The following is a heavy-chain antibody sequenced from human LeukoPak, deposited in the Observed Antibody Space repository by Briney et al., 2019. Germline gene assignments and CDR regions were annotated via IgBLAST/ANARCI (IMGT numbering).Heavy chain of an antibody. D-gene: IGHD1-26*01. CDR2: ISGSGGGT. J-gene: IGHJ2*01. CDR3: AKNWLGSQACSWYFDL. V-gene: IGHV3-23*01. CDR1: GFTFSRDG. Sequence: GGYLRLSCAASGFTFSRDGMSWVRQAQGQGLEWVSSISGSGGGTVYADSVKGRVTISRDNSKNTLYLQMHSLRAEVTAVYSCAKNWLGSQACSWYFDLWGRGTLVTVSS.